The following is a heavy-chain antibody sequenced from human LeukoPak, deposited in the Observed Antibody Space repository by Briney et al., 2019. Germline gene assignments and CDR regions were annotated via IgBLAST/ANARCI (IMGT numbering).Heavy chain of an antibody. CDR1: GGSISSYY. CDR3: ARVPFYGDYAFDY. V-gene: IGHV4-59*08. D-gene: IGHD4-17*01. J-gene: IGHJ4*02. CDR2: IYYSGST. Sequence: SEPLSLTCTVSGGSISSYYWSWIRQPPGKGLEWIGYIYYSGSTNYNPSLKSRVTISVDTSKNQFSLKLSSVTAADTVVYYCARVPFYGDYAFDYWGQGTLVTVSS.